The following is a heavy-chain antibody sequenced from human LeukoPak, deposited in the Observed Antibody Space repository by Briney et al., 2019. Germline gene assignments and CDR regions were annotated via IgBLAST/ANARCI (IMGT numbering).Heavy chain of an antibody. CDR3: ARDLSPADSGHYLDAFDI. D-gene: IGHD3-22*01. Sequence: GGSLRLSCVGSGFNFGNYWMTWVRQAPGKGLEWVANINRDGSVKNYVDSVKGRFTISRDKAKSSLFLQANSLRAEDTAVYYCARDLSPADSGHYLDAFDIRGQGTMVTVSS. CDR1: GFNFGNYW. J-gene: IGHJ3*02. V-gene: IGHV3-7*01. CDR2: INRDGSVK.